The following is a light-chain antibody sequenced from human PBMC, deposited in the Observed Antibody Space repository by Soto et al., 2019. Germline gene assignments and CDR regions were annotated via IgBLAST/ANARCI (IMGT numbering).Light chain of an antibody. J-gene: IGLJ1*01. CDR2: EVT. Sequence: QSALTQPASVSGSPGQSITISCTGTSSDVGGYNYVSWYQQHSGKAPKLMIYEVTNRPSGISNRFSGSKSGNTASLTISGLQAEDEAHYYCSSYTSSNIPYVFGTGTKLTVL. CDR1: SSDVGGYNY. CDR3: SSYTSSNIPYV. V-gene: IGLV2-14*01.